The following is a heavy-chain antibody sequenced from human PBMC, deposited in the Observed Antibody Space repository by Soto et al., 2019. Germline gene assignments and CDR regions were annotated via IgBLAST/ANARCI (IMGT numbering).Heavy chain of an antibody. CDR1: GYTFTSYG. D-gene: IGHD1-7*01. J-gene: IGHJ4*02. CDR2: ISGYNGNT. V-gene: IGHV1-18*01. Sequence: QVQLVQSGTEVKKPGASVKVSCKASGYTFTSYGINWVRQAPGQGLEWMGWISGYNGNTDYVQRLQDRVTMTTDTSTRTAYMELRNLRSDASAVYYCARTDLKLRGLDYWGQGTLVTVSS. CDR3: ARTDLKLRGLDY.